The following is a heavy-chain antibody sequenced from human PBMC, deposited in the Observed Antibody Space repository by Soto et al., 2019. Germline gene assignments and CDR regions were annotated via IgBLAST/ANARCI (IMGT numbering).Heavy chain of an antibody. D-gene: IGHD3-10*01. CDR2: IRSKANSYAT. J-gene: IGHJ4*02. CDR3: TTIWFGELYNFTLSY. V-gene: IGHV3-73*01. CDR1: GFTFSGSA. Sequence: GGSLRLSCAASGFTFSGSAMHWVRQASGKGLEWIGRIRSKANSYATAYAASVKGRFTISRDDSKNTAYLQMNSLKTEDTAVYYCTTIWFGELYNFTLSYWGQGTLVTVSS.